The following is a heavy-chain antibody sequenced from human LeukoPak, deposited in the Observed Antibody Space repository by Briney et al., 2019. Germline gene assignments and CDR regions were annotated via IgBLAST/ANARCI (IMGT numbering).Heavy chain of an antibody. V-gene: IGHV3-30-3*01. D-gene: IGHD3-22*01. CDR1: GFTFSSYA. CDR2: ISYDGSNK. Sequence: GRSLRLSCAASGFTFSSYAMHWVRQAPGKGLEWVAVISYDGSNKYYADSVKGRFTISRDNSKNTLYLQMNSLRAEDTAVYYCARDAYYDSSGSDYWGQGTLVTVSS. CDR3: ARDAYYDSSGSDY. J-gene: IGHJ4*02.